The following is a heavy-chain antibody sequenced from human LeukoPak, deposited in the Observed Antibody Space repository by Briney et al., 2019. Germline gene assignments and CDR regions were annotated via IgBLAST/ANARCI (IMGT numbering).Heavy chain of an antibody. J-gene: IGHJ4*02. D-gene: IGHD1-26*01. CDR2: ISSSSSTI. Sequence: HPGGSLRLSCAASGFTFNSFGMSWVRQAPGKGLEWLSYISSSSSTIYYADSVRGRFTTSRDNAKNSLYLQINSLRADDTAVYYCARSHQRVGIEDYWGQGTLVTASS. CDR3: ARSHQRVGIEDY. V-gene: IGHV3-48*04. CDR1: GFTFNSFG.